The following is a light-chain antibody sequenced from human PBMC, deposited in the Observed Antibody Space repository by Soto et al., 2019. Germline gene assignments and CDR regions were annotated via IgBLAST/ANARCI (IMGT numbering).Light chain of an antibody. V-gene: IGLV1-47*01. J-gene: IGLJ7*01. CDR1: SSNIGSNY. Sequence: QSVLTQPPSASGTPGQRVTISCSGSSSNIGSNYVYWYQQLPGTAPKLIIYRNNQRPSGVPDRFSGSKSGTSASLAISGLRSEDEADYDCAAWDDSLSGAVFGGGTQLTVL. CDR3: AAWDDSLSGAV. CDR2: RNN.